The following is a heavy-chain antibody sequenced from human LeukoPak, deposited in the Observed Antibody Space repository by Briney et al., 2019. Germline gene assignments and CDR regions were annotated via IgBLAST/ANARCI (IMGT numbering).Heavy chain of an antibody. Sequence: PSETLSLTRAVYGGSFSGYYWSWIRQPPGKGLEWIGEINHSGSTNYNPSLKSRVTISVDTSKNQFSLKLSSVTAADTAVYYCATKGLVAGYFDYWGQGTLVTVSS. CDR1: GGSFSGYY. CDR2: INHSGST. V-gene: IGHV4-34*01. D-gene: IGHD6-19*01. J-gene: IGHJ4*02. CDR3: ATKGLVAGYFDY.